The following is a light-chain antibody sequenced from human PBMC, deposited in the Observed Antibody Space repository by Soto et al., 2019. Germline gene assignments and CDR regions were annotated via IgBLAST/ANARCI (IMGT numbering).Light chain of an antibody. CDR1: SSNIGRNT. Sequence: QAVVTQPPSASGTPGQRVTIACSGSSSNIGRNTVHWYQQLPGTTPKLIIYSNDQRPSGVPDRFSGSKSGSSASLAISGLQSEDEADYYCAAWDDSLNGVVFGGGTKLTVL. CDR2: SND. V-gene: IGLV1-44*01. CDR3: AAWDDSLNGVV. J-gene: IGLJ2*01.